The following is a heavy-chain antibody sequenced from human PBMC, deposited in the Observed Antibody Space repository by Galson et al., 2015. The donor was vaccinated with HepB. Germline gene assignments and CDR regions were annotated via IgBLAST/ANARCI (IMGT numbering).Heavy chain of an antibody. CDR1: GFTFTGHA. D-gene: IGHD1-20*01. CDR2: VNGRGDKT. Sequence: SLRLSCADYGFTFTGHAMSWVRQAPGKGLEWVPSVNGRGDKTYYPDSVKGRFTISRDNSKNTLYLQMGSLRVEDTAVYYCAKDDDSRYNWNYFGDWGQGTLVTVSS. V-gene: IGHV3-23*01. CDR3: AKDDDSRYNWNYFGD. J-gene: IGHJ4*02.